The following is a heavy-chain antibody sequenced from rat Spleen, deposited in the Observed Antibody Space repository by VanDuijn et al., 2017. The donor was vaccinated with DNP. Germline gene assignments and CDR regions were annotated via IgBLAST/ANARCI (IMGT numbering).Heavy chain of an antibody. J-gene: IGHJ2*01. D-gene: IGHD1-5*01. V-gene: IGHV3-3*01. CDR2: INSAGST. Sequence: EVQLQESGPGLVKPSQSLSLTCSVTGHSITSSYRWNWIRKFPGNKLEWMGYINSAGSTNYNPSLKSRVSITRDTSRNQFFLQLNSVTTEDTATYHCTRGYNLHFDYWGQGVMVTVSS. CDR3: TRGYNLHFDY. CDR1: GHSITSSYR.